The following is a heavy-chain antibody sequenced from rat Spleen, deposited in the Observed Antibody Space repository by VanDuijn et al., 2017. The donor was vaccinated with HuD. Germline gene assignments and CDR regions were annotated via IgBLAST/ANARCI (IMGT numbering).Heavy chain of an antibody. D-gene: IGHD1-2*01. Sequence: QVQLKESGPGLVQPSQTLSLTCTVSGFSLTSYNVHWVRQPTGKGLEWMGVIWTDGNTAYNSLLKSRLSISRDTSKSQVFLKMNSLQTDDTGTYYCTRDQGSSSLCFDYWGQGVMVTVSS. V-gene: IGHV2-30*01. J-gene: IGHJ2*01. CDR2: IWTDGNT. CDR3: TRDQGSSSLCFDY. CDR1: GFSLTSYN.